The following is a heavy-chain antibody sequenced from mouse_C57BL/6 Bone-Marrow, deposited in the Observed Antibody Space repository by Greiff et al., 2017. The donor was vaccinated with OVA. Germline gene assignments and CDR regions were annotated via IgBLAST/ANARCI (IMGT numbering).Heavy chain of an antibody. Sequence: DVMLVESGGGLVQPGDSLSLSCAASGFTFTNYYMSWVRQPPGKALEWLAFIRNKPNGSTTEYSASVKGRFTISRDNSQSILYLQMNALRAEDSATYYCARYKGRGAVDYFDYWGQGTALTVSS. D-gene: IGHD3-3*01. J-gene: IGHJ2*01. CDR1: GFTFTNYY. CDR3: ARYKGRGAVDYFDY. V-gene: IGHV7-3*01. CDR2: IRNKPNGSTT.